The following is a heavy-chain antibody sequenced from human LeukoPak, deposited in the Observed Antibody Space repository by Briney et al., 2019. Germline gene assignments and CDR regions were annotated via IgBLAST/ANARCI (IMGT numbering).Heavy chain of an antibody. CDR1: GYTFTSYA. D-gene: IGHD4-11*01. CDR2: INTNTGNP. J-gene: IGHJ4*02. CDR3: ARGSVRDYSNVLESNFDY. V-gene: IGHV7-4-1*02. Sequence: GVSVKVSCKASGYTFTSYAMNWVRQAPGQGLEWMGWINTNTGNPTYAQGFTGRFVFSLDTSVSTAYLQISSLKAEDTAVYYCARGSVRDYSNVLESNFDYWGQGTLVTVSS.